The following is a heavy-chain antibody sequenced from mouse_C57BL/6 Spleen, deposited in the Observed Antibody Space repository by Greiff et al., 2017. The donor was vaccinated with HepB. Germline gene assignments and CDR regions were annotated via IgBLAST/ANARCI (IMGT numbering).Heavy chain of an antibody. Sequence: VQLQQSGAELVRPGASVKLSCTASGFNIKDDYMHWVKQRPEQGLEWIGWIDPENGDTEYASKFQGKATITADTSSNTAYLQLSSLTSEDTAVYYCTTPPSYAMDYWGQGTSVTVSS. CDR3: TTPPSYAMDY. V-gene: IGHV14-4*01. J-gene: IGHJ4*01. CDR2: IDPENGDT. CDR1: GFNIKDDY.